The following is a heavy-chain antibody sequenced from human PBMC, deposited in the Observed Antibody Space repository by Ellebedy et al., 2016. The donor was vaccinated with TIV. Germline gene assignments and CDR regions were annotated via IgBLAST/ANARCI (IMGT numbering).Heavy chain of an antibody. J-gene: IGHJ4*02. D-gene: IGHD1-26*01. Sequence: GESLKISXAASGFTFSSYAMSWVRQAPGKGLEWVSAISGSGGSTYYADSVKGRFTISRDNSKNTLYLQMNSLRDEDTAVYYCAREEVGATAGGDYWGQGTLVTVSS. V-gene: IGHV3-23*01. CDR1: GFTFSSYA. CDR3: AREEVGATAGGDY. CDR2: ISGSGGST.